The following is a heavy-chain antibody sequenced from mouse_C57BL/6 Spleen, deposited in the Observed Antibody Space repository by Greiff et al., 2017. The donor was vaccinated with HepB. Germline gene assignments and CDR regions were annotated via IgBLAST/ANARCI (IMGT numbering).Heavy chain of an antibody. V-gene: IGHV2-6-1*01. D-gene: IGHD2-5*01. CDR2: IWSDGST. Sequence: QVQLKQSGPGLVAPSQSLSITCTVSGFSLTSYGVHWVRQPPGKGLEWLVVIWSDGSTTYNSALKSRLSISKDNSKSQVFLKMNSLQTDDTAMYYCARQDSNYSYAMDYWGQGTSVTVSS. J-gene: IGHJ4*01. CDR3: ARQDSNYSYAMDY. CDR1: GFSLTSYG.